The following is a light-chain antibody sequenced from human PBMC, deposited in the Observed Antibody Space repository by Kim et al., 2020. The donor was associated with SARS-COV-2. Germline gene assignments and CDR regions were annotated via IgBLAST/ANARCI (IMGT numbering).Light chain of an antibody. Sequence: ELTQPPSASGTPGQRVTISCSGSSSNIGSNTVNWYQQLPGTAPKLLIYSNNQRPSGVPDRFSGSKSGTSASLAIGGLQSEDEADYYCAAWDDSLNAVVFGGGTQLTVL. CDR1: SSNIGSNT. CDR3: AAWDDSLNAVV. J-gene: IGLJ2*01. CDR2: SNN. V-gene: IGLV1-44*01.